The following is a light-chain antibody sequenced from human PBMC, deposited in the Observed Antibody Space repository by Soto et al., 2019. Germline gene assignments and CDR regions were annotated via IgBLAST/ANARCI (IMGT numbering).Light chain of an antibody. Sequence: AIRMTQSPSSLSASIGDRVTITCRASHVVSNYLAWYQQKPGKAPKALIYAASFLQSGVPSRFSGSGSGTDCSLTISFLRSEDCATYYCQHYYSYPYTFGQGTTVQ. CDR1: HVVSNY. J-gene: IGKJ2*01. V-gene: IGKV1-8*01. CDR3: QHYYSYPYT. CDR2: AAS.